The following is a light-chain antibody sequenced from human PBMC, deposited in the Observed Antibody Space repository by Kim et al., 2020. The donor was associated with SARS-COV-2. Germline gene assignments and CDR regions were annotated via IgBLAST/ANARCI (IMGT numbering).Light chain of an antibody. Sequence: SPGERATLSCRASQSLSSSFLAWYQQKPGQAPRLLIYGASSRATGVPDRFSGSGSGTDFTLTISRLEPEDFAVFYCQQYDRSPRTFGQGTKVDIK. V-gene: IGKV3-20*01. CDR1: QSLSSSF. CDR2: GAS. CDR3: QQYDRSPRT. J-gene: IGKJ1*01.